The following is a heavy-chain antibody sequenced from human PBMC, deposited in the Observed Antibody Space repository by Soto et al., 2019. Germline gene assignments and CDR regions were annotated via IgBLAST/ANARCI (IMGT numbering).Heavy chain of an antibody. CDR3: ARRAASGRHFDH. CDR1: GFTFSDHY. CDR2: ISSSGNSM. J-gene: IGHJ4*02. V-gene: IGHV3-11*01. Sequence: QVQLVESGGGLVMPGESLRLSCAASGFTFSDHYMSWIRQAPGKGLEWVSYISSSGNSMYYADSVKGRFTVSRDHAENSLYLQMNSLRAEDTAVYYCARRAASGRHFDHWGQGTLVSVSS. D-gene: IGHD6-13*01.